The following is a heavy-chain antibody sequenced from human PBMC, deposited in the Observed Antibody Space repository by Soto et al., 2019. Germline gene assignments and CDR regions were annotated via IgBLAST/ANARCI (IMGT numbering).Heavy chain of an antibody. Sequence: QVQLVQSGAEVKKPGASVKVSCKASGYTFTSYGISWVRQAPGQVLEWMGWVNAYNGNTNYAQKFQGRATMTTDTSTSTAYMELRSLRSDDTAVYCCAREAVSGRTGFDYWGQGTLVTVSS. CDR2: VNAYNGNT. CDR1: GYTFTSYG. V-gene: IGHV1-18*01. D-gene: IGHD6-19*01. CDR3: AREAVSGRTGFDY. J-gene: IGHJ4*02.